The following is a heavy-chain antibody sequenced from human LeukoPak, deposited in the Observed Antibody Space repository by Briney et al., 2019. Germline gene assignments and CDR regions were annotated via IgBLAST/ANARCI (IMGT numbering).Heavy chain of an antibody. Sequence: ASVKVSCKASGYTFTSYGISWVRQAPGQGLEWMGWISAYNGNTNYAQKLQGRVTMTTDTSTSTAYMELRSLRSDDTAVYYCARTRWFRMPVTGGAFDIWGQGTMVTVSS. V-gene: IGHV1-18*01. CDR2: ISAYNGNT. CDR1: GYTFTSYG. D-gene: IGHD3-10*01. CDR3: ARTRWFRMPVTGGAFDI. J-gene: IGHJ3*02.